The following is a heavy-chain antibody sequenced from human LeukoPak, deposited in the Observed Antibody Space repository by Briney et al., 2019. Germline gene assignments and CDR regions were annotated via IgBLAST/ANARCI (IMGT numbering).Heavy chain of an antibody. J-gene: IGHJ4*02. CDR3: ARSYDPLYFDF. D-gene: IGHD3-3*01. CDR1: GGPISSYY. CDR2: IYTRGSA. Sequence: SETPSLTCTVSGGPISSYYWSWIRQPAGKGLEWIGRIYTRGSANYNPSLKSRVTISEDTSKNQFSLQLNSVTAADTAVYYCARSYDPLYFDFWGQGTLVTVSS. V-gene: IGHV4-4*07.